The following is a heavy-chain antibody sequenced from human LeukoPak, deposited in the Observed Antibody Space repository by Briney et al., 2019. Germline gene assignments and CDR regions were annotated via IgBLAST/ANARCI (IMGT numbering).Heavy chain of an antibody. V-gene: IGHV4-59*11. J-gene: IGHJ4*02. CDR3: ARGEYQYSSSFDY. CDR2: IYYSGST. CDR1: GGSISSHY. D-gene: IGHD6-13*01. Sequence: SETLSLTCTVSGGSISSHYWSWIQQPPGKGLEWIGYIYYSGSTNYNPSLKSRVTISVDTSKNQFSLKLSSVTAADTAVYYCARGEYQYSSSFDYWGQGTLDTVSS.